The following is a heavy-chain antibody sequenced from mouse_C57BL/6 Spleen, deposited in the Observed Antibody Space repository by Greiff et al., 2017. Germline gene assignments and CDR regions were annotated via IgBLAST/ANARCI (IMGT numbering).Heavy chain of an antibody. CDR2: INPSSGYT. D-gene: IGHD2-3*01. CDR3: ASYDGYSWFAY. Sequence: PGASVKMSCKASGYTFTSYTMHWVKQRPGQGLEWIGYINPSSGYTKYNQKFKDKATLTADKSSSTAYMQLSSLTSEDSAVYYCASYDGYSWFAYWGQGTLVTVSA. V-gene: IGHV1-4*01. CDR1: GYTFTSYT. J-gene: IGHJ3*01.